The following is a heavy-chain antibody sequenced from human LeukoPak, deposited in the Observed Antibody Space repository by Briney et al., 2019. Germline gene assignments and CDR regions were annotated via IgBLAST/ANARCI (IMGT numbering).Heavy chain of an antibody. CDR2: INHSGST. V-gene: IGHV4-34*01. Sequence: NPSETLSLTCAVYGGSFSGYYWSWIRQPPGKGLEWIGGINHSGSTNYNPSLKSRVTISVDTSKNQFSLKLSSVTAADTAVYYCARDRHLTNWFDPWGQGTLVTVSS. CDR1: GGSFSGYY. CDR3: ARDRHLTNWFDP. J-gene: IGHJ5*02. D-gene: IGHD3-3*02.